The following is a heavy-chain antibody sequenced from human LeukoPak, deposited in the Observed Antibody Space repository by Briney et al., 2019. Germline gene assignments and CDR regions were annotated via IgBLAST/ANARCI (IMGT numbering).Heavy chain of an antibody. Sequence: PGGSLRLSCEASGFNFGDYEMNWVRQVPGKGLEWISFINTVGNIIYYSNSVRGRFTISRDNSKKSLFLQMNTLRVEDTAIYYCARDLGPAAMADFDYWGQGTLVTVSS. CDR3: ARDLGPAAMADFDY. V-gene: IGHV3-48*03. CDR2: INTVGNII. CDR1: GFNFGDYE. J-gene: IGHJ4*02. D-gene: IGHD6-13*01.